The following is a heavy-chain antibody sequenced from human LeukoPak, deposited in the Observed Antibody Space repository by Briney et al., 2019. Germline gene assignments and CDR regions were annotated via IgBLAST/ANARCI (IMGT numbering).Heavy chain of an antibody. J-gene: IGHJ6*02. Sequence: ASVKVSCKASGYTFTGYYMHWVRQAPGQGLEWMGWINPNSGGTNYAQKFQGWVTMTRDTSISTAYMELSRLRSDDTAVYSCARDRYYDSSGYYYYGMDAWGQGPTATVSS. CDR2: INPNSGGT. V-gene: IGHV1-2*04. CDR3: ARDRYYDSSGYYYYGMDA. CDR1: GYTFTGYY. D-gene: IGHD3-22*01.